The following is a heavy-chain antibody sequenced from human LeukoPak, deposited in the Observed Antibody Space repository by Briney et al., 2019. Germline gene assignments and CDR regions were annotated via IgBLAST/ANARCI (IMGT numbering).Heavy chain of an antibody. Sequence: PGGTLRLSCAASGFTFSSYWMSWVRQAPGKGLEWVANIKEDGSEKYYVDSVKGRFTISRDNAKNSLYLQMDSLRAEDTAVYYCARDGITMRILEYWGQGTLVTVSS. CDR3: ARDGITMRILEY. D-gene: IGHD3-10*01. CDR2: IKEDGSEK. J-gene: IGHJ4*02. V-gene: IGHV3-7*01. CDR1: GFTFSSYW.